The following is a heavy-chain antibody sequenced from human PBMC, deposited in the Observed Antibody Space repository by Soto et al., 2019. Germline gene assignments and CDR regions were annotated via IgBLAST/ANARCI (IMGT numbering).Heavy chain of an antibody. CDR3: ASPIAARGPFDY. CDR1: GGSISSSSYY. CDR2: IYYSGST. V-gene: IGHV4-39*01. J-gene: IGHJ4*02. Sequence: SETLCLTCTVSGGSISSSSYYWGWIRQPPGKGLEWIGSIYYSGSTYYNPSLKSRVTISVDTSKNQFSLKLSSVTAADTAVYYCASPIAARGPFDYWGQGTLVTVSS. D-gene: IGHD6-6*01.